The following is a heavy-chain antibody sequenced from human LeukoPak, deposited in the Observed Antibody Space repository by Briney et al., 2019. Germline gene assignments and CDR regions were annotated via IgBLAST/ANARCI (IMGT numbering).Heavy chain of an antibody. CDR1: GFTFSTYN. D-gene: IGHD3-16*01. Sequence: GGSLRLSCAASGFTFSTYNMNWVRQAPGKGLEWRSYISSGGSTIYYADSVEGRFTISRDNAKNSLYLQLNSLRDEDPAVYYCARGETARVDYWGQGILVTVSS. CDR2: ISSGGSTI. CDR3: ARGETARVDY. V-gene: IGHV3-48*02. J-gene: IGHJ4*02.